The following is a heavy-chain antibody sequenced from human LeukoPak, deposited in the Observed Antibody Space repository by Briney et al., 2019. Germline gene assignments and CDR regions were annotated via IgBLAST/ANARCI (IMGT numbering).Heavy chain of an antibody. CDR1: GYTFTSYD. J-gene: IGHJ5*02. CDR2: MNPNSGNT. D-gene: IGHD6-13*01. Sequence: ASVKVSCKASGYTFTSYDINWVRQATGQGLEWMGWMNPNSGNTGYAQKFQGRVTMTRNTSISTAYMELSSLRSEDTAVYFCARVLRSSWLFDPWGQGTLVTVSS. CDR3: ARVLRSSWLFDP. V-gene: IGHV1-8*01.